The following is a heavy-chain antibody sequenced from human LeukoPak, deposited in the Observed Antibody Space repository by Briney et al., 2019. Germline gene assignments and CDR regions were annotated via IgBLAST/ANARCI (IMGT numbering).Heavy chain of an antibody. CDR1: GFSFSRAW. J-gene: IGHJ4*02. V-gene: IGHV3-15*05. Sequence: SGGSLRLSCAASGFSFSRAWMSWVRQAPGKGLERVGRIKSKSDGGTTDYAAPVKGRFTISRDDSKNTLFLQVNSLKIEDTAVYYCTTVTLRPVGLWGQGTLVTVSS. CDR3: TTVTLRPVGL. CDR2: IKSKSDGGTT. D-gene: IGHD3-10*01.